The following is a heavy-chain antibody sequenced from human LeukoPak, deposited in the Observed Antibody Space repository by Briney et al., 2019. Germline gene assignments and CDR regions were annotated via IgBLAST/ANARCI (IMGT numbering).Heavy chain of an antibody. CDR2: INHSGST. CDR3: ARVGSSSGWYLGY. J-gene: IGHJ4*02. V-gene: IGHV4-34*01. CDR1: GGSFSGYY. D-gene: IGHD6-19*01. Sequence: TSETLSLTCAVYGGSFSGYYWSWIRQPPGKGLEWIGEINHSGSTNYNPSLKSRVTISVDTSKNQFSLKLSSVTAADTAVYYCARVGSSSGWYLGYWGQGTLVTVSS.